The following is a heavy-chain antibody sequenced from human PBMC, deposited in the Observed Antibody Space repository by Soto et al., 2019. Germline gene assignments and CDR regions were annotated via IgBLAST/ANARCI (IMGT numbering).Heavy chain of an antibody. D-gene: IGHD2-15*01. V-gene: IGHV3-74*01. J-gene: IGHJ4*02. Sequence: GSSLRLSCADSRLTFSNCWIHLVRQGPGKGLEWVSRINPNGMSITYADSVKGRFTISRDNAKNTLYLQMNSLGLDDTGFYYCARDGPEDWVDASGFDYWGQGT. CDR3: ARDGPEDWVDASGFDY. CDR2: INPNGMSI. CDR1: RLTFSNCW.